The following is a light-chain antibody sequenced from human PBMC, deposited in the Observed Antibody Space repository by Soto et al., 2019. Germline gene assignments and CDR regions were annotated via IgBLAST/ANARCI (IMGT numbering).Light chain of an antibody. CDR1: QSISSW. V-gene: IGKV1-5*03. Sequence: DIPMTQSPSTLSASVGDRVTITCRASQSISSWLAWYQQKPGKAPKLLIYKASNLQSGVPSRFSGSGSGADFTLTISSLQPDDFATYCCQQYSTYPLTFGGGNKVEIK. CDR3: QQYSTYPLT. CDR2: KAS. J-gene: IGKJ4*01.